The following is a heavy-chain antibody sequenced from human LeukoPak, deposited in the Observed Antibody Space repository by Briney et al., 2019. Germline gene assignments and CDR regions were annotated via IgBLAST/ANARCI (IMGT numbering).Heavy chain of an antibody. Sequence: GGSLRLSCAASGFTFSSYAMSWVRQAPGKGLEWVSAISGSGGSTYYADSVKGRFTISRDNSKNTLYLQMNSLRAEDTAVYYCANGLGTYDILTGYQEGGGYWGQGTLVTVSS. CDR1: GFTFSSYA. CDR2: ISGSGGST. CDR3: ANGLGTYDILTGYQEGGGY. J-gene: IGHJ4*02. D-gene: IGHD3-9*01. V-gene: IGHV3-23*01.